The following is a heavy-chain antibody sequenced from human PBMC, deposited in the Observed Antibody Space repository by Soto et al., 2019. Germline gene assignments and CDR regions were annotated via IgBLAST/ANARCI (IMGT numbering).Heavy chain of an antibody. D-gene: IGHD2-15*01. Sequence: VQLVESGGGLIQPGGSLRLSCAASGFSVSSYYMSWVRQAPGKGLEWVSVIYNSGGTYYADSVKGRFTISRDNSKNTLYLQMNGLRADDTAMYYCARDLGGYLDYWGQGTVVTVSS. CDR2: IYNSGGT. V-gene: IGHV3-53*01. CDR1: GFSVSSYY. J-gene: IGHJ4*02. CDR3: ARDLGGYLDY.